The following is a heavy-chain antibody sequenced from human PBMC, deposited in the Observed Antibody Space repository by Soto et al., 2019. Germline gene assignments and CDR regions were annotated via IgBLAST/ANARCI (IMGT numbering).Heavy chain of an antibody. V-gene: IGHV1-69*13. Sequence: SVKVSCKASGGTFSSYAISWVRQAPGQGLEWMGGIIPIFGTANYAQKFQGRVTITADESTSTAYMELSSLRSEDTAVYYCARVPYGSGSSFYGMDVWGQGTTVTVSS. CDR2: IIPIFGTA. J-gene: IGHJ6*02. CDR3: ARVPYGSGSSFYGMDV. D-gene: IGHD3-10*01. CDR1: GGTFSSYA.